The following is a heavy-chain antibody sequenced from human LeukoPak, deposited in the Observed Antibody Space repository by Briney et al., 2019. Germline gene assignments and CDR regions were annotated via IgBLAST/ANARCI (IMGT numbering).Heavy chain of an antibody. CDR2: ISYDGSNK. V-gene: IGHV3-30*18. D-gene: IGHD6-13*01. CDR1: GFTFSSYG. Sequence: PERSLGLSCAASGFTFSSYGMHWVRQAPGKGLEWVAVISYDGSNKYYADSVKGRFTISRDNSKNTLYLQMNSLRAEDTAVYYCAKGSSSWYSRSGFDPWGQGTLVTVSS. CDR3: AKGSSSWYSRSGFDP. J-gene: IGHJ5*02.